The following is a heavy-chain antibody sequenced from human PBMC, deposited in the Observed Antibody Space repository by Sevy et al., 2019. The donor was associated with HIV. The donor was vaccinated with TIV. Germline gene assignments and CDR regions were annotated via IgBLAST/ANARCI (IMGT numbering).Heavy chain of an antibody. CDR3: AGGPLVRDGYSMDV. CDR1: GFTFSTYS. Sequence: GGSLRLSCAASGFTFSTYSMNWVRQAPGKGLEWVSSISSSSSYIYYADSVKDRFTISRDNARNSLYLQMNSLRAEDTAVYYCAGGPLVRDGYSMDVWGQGTTVTVSS. V-gene: IGHV3-21*01. CDR2: ISSSSSYI. J-gene: IGHJ6*03. D-gene: IGHD2-2*01.